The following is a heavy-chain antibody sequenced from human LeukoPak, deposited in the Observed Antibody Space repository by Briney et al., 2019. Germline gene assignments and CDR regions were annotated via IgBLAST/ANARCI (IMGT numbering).Heavy chain of an antibody. D-gene: IGHD2-2*01. V-gene: IGHV4-34*01. CDR2: INHSGST. Sequence: PSETLSLTCAVYGGSFSGYYWSWIRQPPGKGLEWIGEINHSGSTNYNPSLKSRVTISVDTSKNQFSLKLSSVTAADTAVYYCASHKYPVQAFDVWGQGTMVTVSS. J-gene: IGHJ3*01. CDR1: GGSFSGYY. CDR3: ASHKYPVQAFDV.